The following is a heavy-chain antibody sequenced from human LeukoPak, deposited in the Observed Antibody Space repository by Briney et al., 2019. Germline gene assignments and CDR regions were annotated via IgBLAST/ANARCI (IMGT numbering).Heavy chain of an antibody. J-gene: IGHJ4*02. CDR3: ATDILPYFDWLLPY. CDR1: GYTFTSYD. D-gene: IGHD3-9*01. Sequence: ASVKVSCKASGYTFTSYDINWVRQATGQGVEWMGWMNPNSGNTGYAQKFQGRGTMTRNTSISTAYMELSSLRSEDTAVYYCATDILPYFDWLLPYWGQGTLVTVSS. V-gene: IGHV1-8*01. CDR2: MNPNSGNT.